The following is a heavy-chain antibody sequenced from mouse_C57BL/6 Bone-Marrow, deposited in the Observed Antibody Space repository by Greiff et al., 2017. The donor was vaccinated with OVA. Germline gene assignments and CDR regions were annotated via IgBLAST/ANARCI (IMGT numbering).Heavy chain of an antibody. D-gene: IGHD2-4*01. J-gene: IGHJ3*01. CDR2: ISDGGSYT. CDR3: ARGGDYDTVAY. Sequence: EVMLVESGGGLVKPGGSLKLSCAASGFTFSSYAMSWVRQTPEKRLEWVATISDGGSYTYYPDNVKGRFTISRDNAKHNLYLQMSHLKSEDTAMYYCARGGDYDTVAYWGQGTLGTGSA. V-gene: IGHV5-4*03. CDR1: GFTFSSYA.